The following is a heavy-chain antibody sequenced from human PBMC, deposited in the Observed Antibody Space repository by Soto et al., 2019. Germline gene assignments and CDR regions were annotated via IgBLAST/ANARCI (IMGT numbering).Heavy chain of an antibody. Sequence: GEALKISCKGSGYSFTSYWISWLRQMPGKGLEWMGRIDPSDSYTNYSPSFQGHVTISADKSISTAYLQWSSLKASDTAMYYCARLTMVRGVIGYYYGMDVWGQGTTVTVSS. D-gene: IGHD3-10*01. CDR1: GYSFTSYW. J-gene: IGHJ6*02. V-gene: IGHV5-10-1*01. CDR2: IDPSDSYT. CDR3: ARLTMVRGVIGYYYGMDV.